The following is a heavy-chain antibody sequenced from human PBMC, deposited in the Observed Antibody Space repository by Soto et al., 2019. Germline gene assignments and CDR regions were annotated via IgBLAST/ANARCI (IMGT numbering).Heavy chain of an antibody. CDR3: AREGAGSYWFDP. CDR1: GGSISSGGYY. Sequence: QVQLQESGPGLVKPSQTLSLTCTISGGSISSGGYYWSWIRQHPERGLEWIGYIHNNGATYYNPTLKVHVSISADTSKTPYFLTVYSVTAADTGVYYCAREGAGSYWFDPWGQGILVSVSS. D-gene: IGHD3-10*01. CDR2: IHNNGAT. V-gene: IGHV4-31*01. J-gene: IGHJ5*02.